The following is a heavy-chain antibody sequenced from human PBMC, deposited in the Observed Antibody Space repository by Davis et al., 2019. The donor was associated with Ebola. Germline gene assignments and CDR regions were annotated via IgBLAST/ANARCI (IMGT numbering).Heavy chain of an antibody. D-gene: IGHD3-9*01. V-gene: IGHV4-34*01. Sequence: ESLKISCAASGFTFSSYWMNWIRQPPGKGLEWIGEINYSGSTNYNPSLKSRVTISIDTSKNQFSLKLTSVTAADTAVYYCARVRRLTGDYWGQGTLVTVSS. CDR2: INYSGST. CDR3: ARVRRLTGDY. J-gene: IGHJ4*02. CDR1: GFTFSSYW.